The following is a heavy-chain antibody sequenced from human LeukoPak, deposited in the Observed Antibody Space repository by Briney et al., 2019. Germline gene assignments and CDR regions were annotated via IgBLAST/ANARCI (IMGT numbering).Heavy chain of an antibody. CDR3: ARDDSSVWWFDP. D-gene: IGHD3-22*01. CDR2: IYHSGST. CDR1: GYSISSGYY. Sequence: SETLSLTCTVSGYSISSGYYWGWIRQPPGKGLEWIGSIYHSGSTYYNPSLKSRVAISVDTSKNQFSLKLSSVTAADTAVYYCARDDSSVWWFDPWGQGTLVTVSS. V-gene: IGHV4-38-2*02. J-gene: IGHJ5*02.